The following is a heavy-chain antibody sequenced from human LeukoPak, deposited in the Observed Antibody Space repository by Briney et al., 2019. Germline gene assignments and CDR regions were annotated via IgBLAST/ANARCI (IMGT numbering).Heavy chain of an antibody. D-gene: IGHD3-22*01. J-gene: IGHJ4*02. CDR3: AKDGDYYDSSGYPFPFDY. Sequence: GGSLRLSCAASGFTFSSYGIHWVRQAPGKGLEWVAVIWYDGSNKYYADSVKGRFTISRDNSKNTLYLQMNSLRAEDTAVYYCAKDGDYYDSSGYPFPFDYWGQGTLVTVSS. V-gene: IGHV3-33*06. CDR1: GFTFSSYG. CDR2: IWYDGSNK.